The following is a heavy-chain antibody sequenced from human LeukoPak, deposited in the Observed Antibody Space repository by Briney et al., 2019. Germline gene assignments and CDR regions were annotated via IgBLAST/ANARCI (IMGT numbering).Heavy chain of an antibody. D-gene: IGHD3-3*01. CDR2: IYTSGST. V-gene: IGHV4-61*02. CDR3: ARDQDFWSGYVDY. Sequence: SETLSLTCTVSGGSISSDSYYWSWIRQPAGKGLEWIGRIYTSGSTNYNPSLKSRVTMSVDTSKNQFSLKLSSVTAADTAVYYCARDQDFWSGYVDYWGQGTLVTVSS. J-gene: IGHJ4*02. CDR1: GGSISSDSYY.